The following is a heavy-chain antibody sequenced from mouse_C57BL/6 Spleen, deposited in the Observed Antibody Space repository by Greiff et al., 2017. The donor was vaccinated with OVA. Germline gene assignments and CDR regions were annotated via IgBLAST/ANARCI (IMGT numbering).Heavy chain of an antibody. CDR2: IYPGSGNT. CDR3: ARYETAGVKDNARDY. CDR1: GYTFTDYY. Sequence: QVQLQQSGPELVKPGASVKLSCKASGYTFTDYYINWVKQRPGQGLEWIGWIYPGSGNTKYNEKFKGKATLTVATSSSPAYMQLSSLTSEDSAVDVGARYETAGVKDNARDYWGQGTSVTVSS. J-gene: IGHJ4*01. V-gene: IGHV1-84*01. D-gene: IGHD2-12*01.